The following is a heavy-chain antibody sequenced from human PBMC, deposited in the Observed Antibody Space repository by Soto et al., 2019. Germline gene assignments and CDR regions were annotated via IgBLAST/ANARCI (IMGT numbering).Heavy chain of an antibody. D-gene: IGHD3-22*01. J-gene: IGHJ4*02. CDR1: GFTFSSYA. CDR3: ARRKYYYDSSGYYPPVVFDY. Sequence: TGGSLRLSCAASGFTFSSYAMSWVRQAPGKGLEWVSVIYSGGSTYYADSVKGRFTISRDNSKNTLYLQMNTLRAEDTAVYYCARRKYYYDSSGYYPPVVFDYWGQGTLVTVS. V-gene: IGHV3-66*01. CDR2: IYSGGST.